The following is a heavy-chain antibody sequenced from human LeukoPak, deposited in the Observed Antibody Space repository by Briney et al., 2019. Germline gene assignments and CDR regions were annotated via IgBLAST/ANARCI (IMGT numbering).Heavy chain of an antibody. CDR3: ARGASGIQLWFFDS. V-gene: IGHV3-7*01. D-gene: IGHD5-18*01. J-gene: IGHJ5*01. Sequence: GGSLRLSCAASGFTFGSYWMSWVRQAPGKGLEWVANIKQDGSEKYYVDSVKGRFTISRDNAKNSLFLQMNSLRAEDTAVYYCARGASGIQLWFFDSWSQGTLVSVSS. CDR2: IKQDGSEK. CDR1: GFTFGSYW.